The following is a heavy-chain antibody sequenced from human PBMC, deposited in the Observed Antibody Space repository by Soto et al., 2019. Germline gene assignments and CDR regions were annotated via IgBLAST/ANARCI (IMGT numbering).Heavy chain of an antibody. J-gene: IGHJ4*01. CDR2: TYYNSKWYN. CDR1: GGTFSDTIVA. Sequence: QTLSLTCVISGGTFSDTIVAWNWIRQSPSRGLEWLGRTYYNSKWYNDYAVSVKGRITISPDTSKIQFSLQLSSVTPDDTAVYYCARGKNYAFDYWGHGTLVTVSS. V-gene: IGHV6-1*01. CDR3: ARGKNYAFDY. D-gene: IGHD3-16*01.